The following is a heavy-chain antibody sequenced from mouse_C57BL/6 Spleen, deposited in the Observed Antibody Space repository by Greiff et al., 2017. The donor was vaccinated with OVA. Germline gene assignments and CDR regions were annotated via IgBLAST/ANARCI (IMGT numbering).Heavy chain of an antibody. V-gene: IGHV1-43*01. D-gene: IGHD2-3*01. CDR3: ATIYDGYPWYFDV. Sequence: EVQLQESGPELVKPGASVKISCKASGYSFTGYYMHWVKQSSEKSLEWIGEINPSTGGTSYNQKFKGKATLTVDKSSSTAYMQLKSLTSEDSAVYYCATIYDGYPWYFDVWGTGTTVTVSS. CDR1: GYSFTGYY. CDR2: INPSTGGT. J-gene: IGHJ1*03.